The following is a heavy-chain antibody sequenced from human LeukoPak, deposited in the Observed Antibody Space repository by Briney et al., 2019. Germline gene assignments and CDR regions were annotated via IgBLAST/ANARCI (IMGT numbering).Heavy chain of an antibody. CDR2: IYIVVST. D-gene: IGHD5-18*01. CDR1: GVTVNSNY. CDR3: AREKIAAGTGMVHDY. V-gene: IGHV3-53*01. J-gene: IGHJ4*02. Sequence: VGSLRLSSAASGVTVNSNYMSWGPQAPGEGLEWGSVIYIVVSTYYADSVKGRFNTSKDNYQNTLYLQMDSLGAEDTAVYYCAREKIAAGTGMVHDYWGQGTLVTVSS.